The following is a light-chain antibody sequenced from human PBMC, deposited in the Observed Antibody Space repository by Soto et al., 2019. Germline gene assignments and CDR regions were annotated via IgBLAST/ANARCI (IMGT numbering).Light chain of an antibody. Sequence: DIQMTQSPSSLSASVGDRVTITCQASQNINNYLNWYQQKPGRAPKLLIYDASNLEAGVPSRFRGSGSGTDFTFTISRLQTEDIATYYFQQYENLPTFGPGTRLDI. CDR2: DAS. CDR1: QNINNY. CDR3: QQYENLPT. J-gene: IGKJ5*01. V-gene: IGKV1-33*01.